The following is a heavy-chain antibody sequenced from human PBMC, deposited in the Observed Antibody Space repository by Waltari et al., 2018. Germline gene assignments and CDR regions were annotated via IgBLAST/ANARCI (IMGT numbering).Heavy chain of an antibody. CDR2: IYHSGST. Sequence: QVQLQESGPGLVKPSGTLSLTCAVSGGSISSSNWWSWVRQPPGKGLEWIGEIYHSGSTNYNPALNGRVTISVDKAKNQFSLKLSSVTAAETAVYYCARGKGGQAYNWFDPWGQGTLVTVSS. D-gene: IGHD1-26*01. J-gene: IGHJ5*02. CDR3: ARGKGGQAYNWFDP. CDR1: GGSISSSNW. V-gene: IGHV4-4*02.